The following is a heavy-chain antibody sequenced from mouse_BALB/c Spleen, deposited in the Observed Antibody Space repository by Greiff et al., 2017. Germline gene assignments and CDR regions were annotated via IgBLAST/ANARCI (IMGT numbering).Heavy chain of an antibody. V-gene: IGHV1-54*01. D-gene: IGHD2-1*01. CDR1: GYTFTSYW. CDR2: INPGSGGT. J-gene: IGHJ3*01. Sequence: VQLQQSGAELARPGASVKLSCKASGYTFTSYWMQWVKQRPGQGLEWIGVINPGSGGTNYNEKFKGKATLTADKSSSTAYMQLSSLTSDDSAVYFCARRGGNYSAWFAYWGQGTLVTVSA. CDR3: ARRGGNYSAWFAY.